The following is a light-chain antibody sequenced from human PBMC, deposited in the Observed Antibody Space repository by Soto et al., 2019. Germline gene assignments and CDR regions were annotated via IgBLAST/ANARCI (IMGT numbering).Light chain of an antibody. J-gene: IGKJ1*01. CDR3: QQYNIWPRT. V-gene: IGKV3-15*01. CDR1: LSVSSN. Sequence: EIVLTQSPATLSLSPGERATLSCRASLSVSSNLAWYQQKPGQAPRLLIYGASTRATGIPARFSGSGSGTEFTLTISSLQSEDFAIYYCQQYNIWPRTFGQGTKVDIK. CDR2: GAS.